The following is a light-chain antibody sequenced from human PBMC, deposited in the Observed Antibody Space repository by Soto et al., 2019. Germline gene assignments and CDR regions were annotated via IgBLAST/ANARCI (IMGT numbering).Light chain of an antibody. V-gene: IGKV1-39*01. CDR1: QSISSH. Sequence: DIQMTQSPSSLSASVGDRVTITCRASQSISSHLNWYQQKPRKAPKVLIYAASSLQGGVPSRFSGSGSGTDFTLTIKSLQPEDFATYYCQQSYSSPFTFGPGTKVDIK. CDR3: QQSYSSPFT. J-gene: IGKJ3*01. CDR2: AAS.